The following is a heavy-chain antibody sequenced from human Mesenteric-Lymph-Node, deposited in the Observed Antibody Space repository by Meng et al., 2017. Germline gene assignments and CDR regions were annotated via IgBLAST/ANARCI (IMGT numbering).Heavy chain of an antibody. CDR1: GGSISSGSYY. J-gene: IGHJ4*02. Sequence: SETLSLTCTVSGGSISSGSYYWSWIRQPAGKGLEWIGRIYTSGSTNYNPSLKSRVTISVDTSKNQFSLKLSSVTAADTAVYYCARAYYDILTGYRITYFDYWGQGTLVTVSS. D-gene: IGHD3-9*01. V-gene: IGHV4-61*02. CDR2: IYTSGST. CDR3: ARAYYDILTGYRITYFDY.